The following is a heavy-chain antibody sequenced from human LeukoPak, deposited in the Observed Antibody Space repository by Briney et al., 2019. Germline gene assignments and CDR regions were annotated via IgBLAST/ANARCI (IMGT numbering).Heavy chain of an antibody. V-gene: IGHV4-59*01. CDR2: IYYSGST. J-gene: IGHJ4*02. CDR3: ATDVRGLVPYYFDF. D-gene: IGHD3-10*02. CDR1: GGSISSYY. Sequence: SETLSLTCAVSGGSISSYYWNWIRQLPGKGLEWIGYIYYSGSTNYNPSLKSRVTISMDTSKNQLSLQLRSVTAADTAVYYCATDVRGLVPYYFDFWGQGTLVTVSS.